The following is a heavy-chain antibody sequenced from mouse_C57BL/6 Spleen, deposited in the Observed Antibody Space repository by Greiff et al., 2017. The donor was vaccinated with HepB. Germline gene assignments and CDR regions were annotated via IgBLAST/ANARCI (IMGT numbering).Heavy chain of an antibody. CDR2: IDPSDSYT. J-gene: IGHJ2*01. Sequence: QVQLQQSGAELVMPGASVKLSCKASGYTFTSYWMHWVKQRPGQGLEWIGEIDPSDSYTNYNQKFKGKSTLTVDKSSSTAYMQLSSLTSEDSAVYYCARGDGYGYFDYWGQGTTLTVSS. D-gene: IGHD2-2*01. CDR1: GYTFTSYW. V-gene: IGHV1-69*01. CDR3: ARGDGYGYFDY.